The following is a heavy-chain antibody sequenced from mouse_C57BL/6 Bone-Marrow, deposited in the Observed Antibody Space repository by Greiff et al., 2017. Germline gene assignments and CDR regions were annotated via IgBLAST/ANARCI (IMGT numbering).Heavy chain of an antibody. D-gene: IGHD2-5*01. J-gene: IGHJ4*01. CDR1: GYTFTSYW. CDR3: ARSSNYCYYYAMDY. V-gene: IGHV1-53*01. Sequence: VQLQQPGTELVKPGASVKLSCKASGYTFTSYWMHWVKQRPGQGLEWIGNFNPSNGGTNYNAKFKSKATLTVEKSSSTAYMQLSSLTSEDSAVYYCARSSNYCYYYAMDYWGQGTSVTVSS. CDR2: FNPSNGGT.